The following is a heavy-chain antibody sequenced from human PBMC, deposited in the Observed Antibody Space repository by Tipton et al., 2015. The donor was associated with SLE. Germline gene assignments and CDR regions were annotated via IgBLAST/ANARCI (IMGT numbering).Heavy chain of an antibody. Sequence: GSLRLSCAASGFIFSSYSMNWVRQAPGKGLEWVSSISSSSSYMYYADSVKGRFTISRDNAKNSLYLQMNSLRAEDTAVYYCARVLEYQLLGWRYFDYWGQGTLVTVSS. CDR2: ISSSSSYM. D-gene: IGHD2-2*01. J-gene: IGHJ4*02. CDR1: GFIFSSYS. V-gene: IGHV3-21*03. CDR3: ARVLEYQLLGWRYFDY.